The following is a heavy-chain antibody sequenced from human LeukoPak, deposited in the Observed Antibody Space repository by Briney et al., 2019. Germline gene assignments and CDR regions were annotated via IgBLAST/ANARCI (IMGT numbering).Heavy chain of an antibody. CDR3: ARDRSDMVVIISRPFDY. J-gene: IGHJ4*02. CDR2: ISSSRSTI. V-gene: IGHV3-48*01. Sequence: GGSLRLSCAASGFTFSSYSMNWVRQAPGKGLKWVSYISSSRSTIYYADSVKGRFTISRDNAKNSLYLQMNSLRAEDTAVYYCARDRSDMVVIISRPFDYWGQGTLVTVSS. D-gene: IGHD3-3*01. CDR1: GFTFSSYS.